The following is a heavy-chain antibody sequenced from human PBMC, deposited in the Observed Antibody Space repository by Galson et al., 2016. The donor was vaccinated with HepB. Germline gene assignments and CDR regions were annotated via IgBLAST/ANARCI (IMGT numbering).Heavy chain of an antibody. V-gene: IGHV3-20*04. Sequence: SLRLSCAASGFTFHDCGMTWVRQVPGKGLEWVSGLNWNGGRTGYADSVKGRFTISRDNAKKSLYLQMNSLRAEDTAFYYCARGQYGSGGTNSFDYWGQGTLVTVSS. CDR1: GFTFHDCG. CDR2: LNWNGGRT. D-gene: IGHD3-10*01. J-gene: IGHJ4*02. CDR3: ARGQYGSGGTNSFDY.